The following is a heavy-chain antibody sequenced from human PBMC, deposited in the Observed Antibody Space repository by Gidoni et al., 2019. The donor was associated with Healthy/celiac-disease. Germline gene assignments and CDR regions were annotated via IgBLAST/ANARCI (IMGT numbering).Heavy chain of an antibody. V-gene: IGHV3-30*18. D-gene: IGHD6-13*01. CDR3: AKSPESSSSWYIGVDYYYGMDV. CDR2: ISYDGSNK. J-gene: IGHJ6*02. Sequence: QVQLVESGGGVVQPGRSLRLSCAASGFTFRSYGMHSVSKDPGKGLEWVPVISYDGSNKYYADSVKGRFTISRDNSKNTLYLQMNSLRAEDTAVYYCAKSPESSSSWYIGVDYYYGMDVWGQGTTVTVSS. CDR1: GFTFRSYG.